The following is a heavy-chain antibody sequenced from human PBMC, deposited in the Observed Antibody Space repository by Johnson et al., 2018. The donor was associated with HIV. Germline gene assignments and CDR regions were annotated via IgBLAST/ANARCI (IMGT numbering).Heavy chain of an antibody. D-gene: IGHD2-8*01. J-gene: IGHJ3*01. CDR3: ARDWGWCDAFDL. Sequence: VQLVESGGGLVQPGGSLRLSCAASEFNVSSNYMNWVRQAPGRGLEWVSVVYSGGYTYYADSVKGRFTISRDNSKNTLYLQMNSLRAEDTAVYYCARDWGWCDAFDLWGQGTMVTVSS. V-gene: IGHV3-66*01. CDR1: EFNVSSNY. CDR2: VYSGGYT.